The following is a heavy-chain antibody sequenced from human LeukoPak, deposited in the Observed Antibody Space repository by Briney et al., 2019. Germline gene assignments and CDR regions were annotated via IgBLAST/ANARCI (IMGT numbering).Heavy chain of an antibody. CDR1: GFTFEDYA. J-gene: IGHJ4*02. D-gene: IGHD1-26*01. CDR2: ISWNSGSI. CDR3: AKGGSYYELDY. Sequence: GGSLRLSCVASGFTFEDYAMHWVRQAPGKGLEWVSGISWNSGSIGHADSVKGRFTISRDNAKNSLYVQMNSLRAEDMALYYCAKGGSYYELDYWGQGTLVTVSS. V-gene: IGHV3-9*03.